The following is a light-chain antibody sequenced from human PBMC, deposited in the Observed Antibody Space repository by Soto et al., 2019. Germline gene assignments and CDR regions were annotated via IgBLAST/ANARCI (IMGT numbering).Light chain of an antibody. Sequence: EIVLTQSPATLSLSPGERATLSCRASQSVSSYLAWYQQKPGQAPRLLIYDASNRATGIPARFSGSGSGTDFTLTISSLEHEDCAVYYCQQRSNWRTFGQGTKVEIK. J-gene: IGKJ1*01. CDR1: QSVSSY. CDR2: DAS. CDR3: QQRSNWRT. V-gene: IGKV3-11*01.